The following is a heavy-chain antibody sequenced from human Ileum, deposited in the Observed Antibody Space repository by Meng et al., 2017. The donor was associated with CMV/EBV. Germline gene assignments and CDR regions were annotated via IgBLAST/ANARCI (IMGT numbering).Heavy chain of an antibody. CDR3: AKRYPDSSDYPDY. CDR2: ISGSGGST. D-gene: IGHD3-22*01. CDR1: GFTFSDYY. V-gene: IGHV3-23*01. Sequence: CSASGFTFSDYYMSWIRQAPGKGLEWVSGISGSGGSTYYADSVKGRFTISRDNSKNRLYLQMNSLRAEDTAVYYCAKRYPDSSDYPDYWGQGTLVTVSS. J-gene: IGHJ4*02.